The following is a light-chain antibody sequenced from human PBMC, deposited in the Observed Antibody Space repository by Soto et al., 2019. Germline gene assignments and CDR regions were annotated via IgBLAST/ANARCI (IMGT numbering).Light chain of an antibody. CDR1: QSVSSS. Sequence: EIVLTQSPGTLSLSPGERATLSCRASQSVSSSLAWYQQKPGQAPRLLISGASTRATGIPARFSGSGSGTEFTLTISSLRSEDFAVYYCQQYNNWWTFGQGTKVDIK. V-gene: IGKV3-15*01. CDR2: GAS. J-gene: IGKJ1*01. CDR3: QQYNNWWT.